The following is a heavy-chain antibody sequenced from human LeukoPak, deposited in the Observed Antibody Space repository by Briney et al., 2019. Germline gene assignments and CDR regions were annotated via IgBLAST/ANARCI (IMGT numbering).Heavy chain of an antibody. V-gene: IGHV4-59*01. J-gene: IGHJ5*02. CDR1: GGSISSYY. D-gene: IGHD3-16*01. CDR3: ARERGKGNWFDP. Sequence: PSETLSLTFTVSGGSISSYYWSWIRQPPGKGLEWIGYIYYSGSTNYNPSLKSRVTISVDTSKNQFSLKLSSVTAADTAVYYCARERGKGNWFDPWGQGTLVTVSS. CDR2: IYYSGST.